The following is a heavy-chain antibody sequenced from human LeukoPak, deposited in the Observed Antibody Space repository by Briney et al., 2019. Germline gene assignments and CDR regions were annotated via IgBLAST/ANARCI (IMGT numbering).Heavy chain of an antibody. CDR3: AELGITMIGGV. CDR2: ISSSGSTI. J-gene: IGHJ6*04. Sequence: GRSLRLSCAASGFTFSSYEMNWVRQASGKGLEWVSYISSSGSTIYYADSVKGRFTISRDNAKNSLYLQMNSLRAEDTAVYYCAELGITMIGGVWGKGTTVTISS. D-gene: IGHD3-10*02. CDR1: GFTFSSYE. V-gene: IGHV3-48*03.